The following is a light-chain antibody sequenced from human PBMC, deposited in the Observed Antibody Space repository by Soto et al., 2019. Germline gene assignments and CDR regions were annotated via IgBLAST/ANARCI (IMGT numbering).Light chain of an antibody. V-gene: IGLV2-14*01. CDR2: DVS. Sequence: SVLTQPASVSGSPGQSINISCTGTSSDVGGYNYVSWYQQHPGKAPKFMIYDVSNRPSGVSTRFSGSKSGNTASLTISGLQAEDEADYYCNSYTTSNTRQIVFGTGTKVTVL. CDR1: SSDVGGYNY. CDR3: NSYTTSNTRQIV. J-gene: IGLJ1*01.